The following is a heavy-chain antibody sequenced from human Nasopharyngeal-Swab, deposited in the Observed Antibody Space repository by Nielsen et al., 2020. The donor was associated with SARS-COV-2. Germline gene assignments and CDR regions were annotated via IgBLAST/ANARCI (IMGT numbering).Heavy chain of an antibody. CDR3: TTGYYGSATYYYYGMDV. V-gene: IGHV3-73*01. J-gene: IGHJ6*02. Sequence: GESLKISCAASGFTFSGSAMHWVRQASGKGLEWVGRIRSKANSYATAYAASVKGRFTISRDDSKNTAYLQMNSLKTEDTAVYYCTTGYYGSATYYYYGMDVWGQGTTVTVSS. CDR1: GFTFSGSA. D-gene: IGHD3-10*01. CDR2: IRSKANSYAT.